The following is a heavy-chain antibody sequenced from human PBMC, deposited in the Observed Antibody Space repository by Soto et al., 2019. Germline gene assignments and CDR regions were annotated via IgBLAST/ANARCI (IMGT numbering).Heavy chain of an antibody. CDR2: ISGSGASI. Sequence: PGGSLRLSCGVSGFSLKNYAMSWVRQAPGKGLEWVSVISGSGASIYYAGSVKGRFSISRDSLKNTVYLQMNSLRPEDTAVYYCAKDQVEYCSAANCFGAFDYWGPGTLVTVSS. CDR3: AKDQVEYCSAANCFGAFDY. J-gene: IGHJ4*02. D-gene: IGHD6-19*01. CDR1: GFSLKNYA. V-gene: IGHV3-23*01.